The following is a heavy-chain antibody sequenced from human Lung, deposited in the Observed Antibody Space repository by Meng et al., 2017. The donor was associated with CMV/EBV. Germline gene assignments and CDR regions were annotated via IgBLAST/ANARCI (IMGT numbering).Heavy chain of an antibody. V-gene: IGHV1-69*10. Sequence: SXXVSXKASGDMFSTYAITWVRQAPGQGLEWMGELIPILNAPDYAQKYQGRVRITADKSTTTAYMELSRLRSDDTAVYSCSRALREYSSSSSDSWGQGTLVTVSS. J-gene: IGHJ4*02. CDR2: LIPILNAP. CDR1: GDMFSTYA. CDR3: SRALREYSSSSSDS. D-gene: IGHD6-6*01.